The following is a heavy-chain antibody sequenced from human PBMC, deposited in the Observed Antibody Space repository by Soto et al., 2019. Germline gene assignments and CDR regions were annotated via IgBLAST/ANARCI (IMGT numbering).Heavy chain of an antibody. CDR3: ARVRAMVRGVRAWFDP. J-gene: IGHJ5*02. V-gene: IGHV4-34*01. CDR2: INHSGST. CDR1: GGSFSGCY. D-gene: IGHD3-10*01. Sequence: SETLSLTCAVYGGSFSGCYWSWIRQPPGKGLEWIGEINHSGSTNYNPSLKSRVTISVDTSKNQFSLKLSSVTAADTAVYYCARVRAMVRGVRAWFDPWGQGTLVTVSS.